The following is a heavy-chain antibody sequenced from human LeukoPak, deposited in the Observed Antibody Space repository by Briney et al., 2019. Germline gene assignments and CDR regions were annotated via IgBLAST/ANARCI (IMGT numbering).Heavy chain of an antibody. CDR1: GFSVSSSY. J-gene: IGHJ4*02. CDR3: AKDLTPYYDILTGSFGPGY. Sequence: GGSLRLSCAASGFSVSSSYMSWVRQAPGKGLEWVSLIYSGGSTYYADSVKGRFTISRDNSKNTLYLQMNSLRAEDTAVYYCAKDLTPYYDILTGSFGPGYWGQGTLVTVSS. V-gene: IGHV3-53*05. D-gene: IGHD3-9*01. CDR2: IYSGGST.